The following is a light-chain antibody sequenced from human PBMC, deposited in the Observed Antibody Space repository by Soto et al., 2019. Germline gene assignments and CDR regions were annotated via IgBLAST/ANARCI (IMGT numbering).Light chain of an antibody. CDR3: CSYAGTYTFYV. V-gene: IGLV2-11*01. CDR2: DVT. CDR1: SSDVGGYDY. Sequence: QSALTQPRSVSGSPGQSVTISCTGTSSDVGGYDYVSWYQQRPGKAPKLMIYDVTKRPSGVPDRFSGSRSGNTASLTISGLQAEDDADYYCCSYAGTYTFYVFGTGTKVTVL. J-gene: IGLJ1*01.